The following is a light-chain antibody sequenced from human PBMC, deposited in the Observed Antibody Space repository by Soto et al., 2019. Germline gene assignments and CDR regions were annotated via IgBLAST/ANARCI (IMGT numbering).Light chain of an antibody. J-gene: IGLJ1*01. V-gene: IGLV2-8*01. CDR1: SSDVGGYNY. CDR3: SSYAGSNGYV. CDR2: EVS. Sequence: QSARAEPPSASVSPGQAVTISCTGTSSDVGGYNYVSWYQQHPGKAPNLMIYEVSKRPSGVPDRFSGSKSGNTASLTVSGLQAEDEADYYCSSYAGSNGYVFGTGTKVTVL.